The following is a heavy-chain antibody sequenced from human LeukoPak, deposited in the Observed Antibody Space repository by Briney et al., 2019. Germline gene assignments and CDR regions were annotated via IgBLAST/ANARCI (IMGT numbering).Heavy chain of an antibody. CDR3: ARDFGSAVDY. CDR2: ISGSGGST. J-gene: IGHJ4*02. D-gene: IGHD3-10*01. Sequence: GGSLRLSCAASGFTFSSYAMNWVRQAPGKGLEWVSAISGSGGSTYYADSVKGRFTISRDNSKNTLYLQMNSLRAEDTAVYYCARDFGSAVDYWGQGTLVTVSS. CDR1: GFTFSSYA. V-gene: IGHV3-23*01.